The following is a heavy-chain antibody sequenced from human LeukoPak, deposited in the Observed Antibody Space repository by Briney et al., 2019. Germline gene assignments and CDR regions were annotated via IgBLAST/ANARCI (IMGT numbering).Heavy chain of an antibody. D-gene: IGHD4-17*01. CDR3: VRGQGTVTTH. J-gene: IGHJ4*02. CDR2: INHSGSA. CDR1: GGSFSGYY. Sequence: PSETLSLTCAVSGGSFSGYYWTWIRQPPGKGLEWIGEINHSGSANYNPSLKSRVTISLDTSKNQFSLNLSSVTAADTAVYYCVRGQGTVTTHWGQGTLVTVSS. V-gene: IGHV4-34*01.